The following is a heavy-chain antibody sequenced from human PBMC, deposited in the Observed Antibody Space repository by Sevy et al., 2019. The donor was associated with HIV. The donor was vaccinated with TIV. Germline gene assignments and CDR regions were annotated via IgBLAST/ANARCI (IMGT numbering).Heavy chain of an antibody. CDR2: IKSKADGGTT. CDR3: STDPIIVLLVTDGMDV. Sequence: GGSLRLSCAASGFTFYYAWMTWVRQAPGKGLEWVGRIKSKADGGTTDYSAPLKGRFIISRDDSKNTLYLQMNSLKTEDTAVYYCSTDPIIVLLVTDGMDVWGQGTTVTVSS. CDR1: GFTFYYAW. J-gene: IGHJ6*02. D-gene: IGHD2-8*02. V-gene: IGHV3-15*01.